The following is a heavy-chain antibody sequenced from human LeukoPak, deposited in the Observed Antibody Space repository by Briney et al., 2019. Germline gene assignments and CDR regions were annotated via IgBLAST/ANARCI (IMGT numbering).Heavy chain of an antibody. J-gene: IGHJ4*02. CDR1: GFTFSSYA. D-gene: IGHD3-3*01. CDR2: ISGSGDIA. Sequence: GGSLRLSCAASGFTFSSYAMSWVRQAPGKGLEWASAISGSGDIAHYADSVKGRFTTSRDNSKNTVYLQMNSLRAEDTAVYYCAKGHTGFLEWFTGYWGQGTLVTVSS. V-gene: IGHV3-23*01. CDR3: AKGHTGFLEWFTGY.